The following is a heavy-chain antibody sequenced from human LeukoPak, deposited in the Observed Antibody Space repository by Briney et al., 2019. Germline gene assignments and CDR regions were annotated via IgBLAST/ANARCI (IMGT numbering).Heavy chain of an antibody. Sequence: PSETLTLTCTVSGGSISSYYWSWIRQPPGKGLEWIGYIYTSGSTNYNPSLKSRVTISVDTSKNQFSLKLSSVTAADTAVYYCARHWDFWSGYTHDAFDIWGQGTMVTVSS. D-gene: IGHD3-3*01. CDR3: ARHWDFWSGYTHDAFDI. J-gene: IGHJ3*02. CDR2: IYTSGST. CDR1: GGSISSYY. V-gene: IGHV4-4*09.